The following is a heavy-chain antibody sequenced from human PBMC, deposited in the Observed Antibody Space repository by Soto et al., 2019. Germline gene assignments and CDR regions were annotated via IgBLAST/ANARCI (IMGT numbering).Heavy chain of an antibody. D-gene: IGHD4-17*01. CDR2: IYDSGNT. J-gene: IGHJ2*01. Sequence: QLQLRESGPGLVKPSETLSLTCTVSGGSISGGVGGLYYWSWIRQPPGKGLEWIGYIYDSGNTYYTPSLKCRVTISVDTSKNQFSLRLSSVTAADTAVYYCAREVIPLTTDWYFDLWGRGTLVTVSS. V-gene: IGHV4-30-4*01. CDR1: GGSISGGVGGLYY. CDR3: AREVIPLTTDWYFDL.